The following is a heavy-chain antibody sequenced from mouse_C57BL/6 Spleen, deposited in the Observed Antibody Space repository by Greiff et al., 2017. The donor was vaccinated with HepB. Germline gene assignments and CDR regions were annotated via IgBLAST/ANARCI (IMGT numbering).Heavy chain of an antibody. CDR1: GFTFSSYA. CDR2: ISDGGSYT. CDR3: ARDQNYGSTRYFDV. D-gene: IGHD1-1*01. J-gene: IGHJ1*03. Sequence: EVKLQESGGGLVKPGGSLKLSCAASGFTFSSYAMSWVRQTPEKRLEWVATISDGGSYTYYPDNVKGRFTISRDNAKNNLYLQMSHLKSEDTAMYYCARDQNYGSTRYFDVWGTGTTVTVSS. V-gene: IGHV5-4*01.